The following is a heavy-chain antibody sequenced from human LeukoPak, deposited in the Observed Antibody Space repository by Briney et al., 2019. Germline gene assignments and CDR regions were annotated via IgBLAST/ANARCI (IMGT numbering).Heavy chain of an antibody. Sequence: KTSETLSLTCAVSGYSISSGYYWGWIRQPPGKGLEWIESIYHSGSTYYNPSLKSRVTISVDTSKNQFSLKLSSVTAADTAVYYCARQGDYDFWSGYPNWFDPWGQGTLVTVSS. CDR1: GYSISSGYY. CDR3: ARQGDYDFWSGYPNWFDP. J-gene: IGHJ5*02. D-gene: IGHD3-3*01. V-gene: IGHV4-38-2*01. CDR2: IYHSGST.